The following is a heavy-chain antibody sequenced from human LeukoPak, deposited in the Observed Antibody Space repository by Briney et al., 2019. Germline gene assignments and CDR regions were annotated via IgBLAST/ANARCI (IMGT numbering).Heavy chain of an antibody. CDR3: ARDLQYGDYYYYYYYYMDV. CDR1: GFTFNTFG. D-gene: IGHD4-17*01. J-gene: IGHJ6*03. V-gene: IGHV3-23*01. CDR2: ISGSGDST. Sequence: PGGSLRLSCATSGFTFNTFGMSWVRQAPGKGLEWVSSISGSGDSTYYSDSVKGRFAISRDNSKSTLFLQLNSLRAEDTAVYYCARDLQYGDYYYYYYYYMDVWGKGTTVTVSS.